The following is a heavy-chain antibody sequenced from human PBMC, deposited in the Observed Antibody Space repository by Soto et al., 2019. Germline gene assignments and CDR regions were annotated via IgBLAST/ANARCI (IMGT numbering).Heavy chain of an antibody. CDR1: GGSISSSSYY. Sequence: SETLSLTCTVSGGSISSSSYYWGWIRQPPGKGLEWIGSIYYSGSTYYNPSLKSRVTISVDTSKNQFSLKLSSVTAADTAVYYCARQNYGDWYYGMDVWGQGTTVTVSS. CDR3: ARQNYGDWYYGMDV. V-gene: IGHV4-39*01. CDR2: IYYSGST. D-gene: IGHD4-17*01. J-gene: IGHJ6*02.